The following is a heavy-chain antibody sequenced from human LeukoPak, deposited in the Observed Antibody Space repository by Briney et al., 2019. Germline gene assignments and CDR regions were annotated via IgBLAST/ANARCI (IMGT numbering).Heavy chain of an antibody. CDR3: ARGRRSYYFDY. CDR1: GFTVSSNY. D-gene: IGHD6-6*01. CDR2: IYSGGRT. J-gene: IGHJ4*02. Sequence: PGGSLRLSCASSGFTVSSNYMSWVRQAPAKGLEGVSVIYSGGRTYYADSVKGRFTISRDNSKNTLYIQMNSMRAEDTAVYYCARGRRSYYFDYWGQGTLVTVSS. V-gene: IGHV3-53*01.